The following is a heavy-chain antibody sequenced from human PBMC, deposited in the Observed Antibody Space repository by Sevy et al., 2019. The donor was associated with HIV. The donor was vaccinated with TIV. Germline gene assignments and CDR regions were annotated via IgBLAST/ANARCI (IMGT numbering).Heavy chain of an antibody. CDR3: ARGALRYCSSSSCYEGDYYYYGMDV. CDR1: GFTFSNYG. V-gene: IGHV3-33*01. D-gene: IGHD2-2*01. Sequence: GGSLRLSCTASGFTFSNYGIHWVRQAPGKGLEWVAVIRYDGSNKYYQDSVKGRFTISRDNSKNTLYLQINSLGVEDTAVFYCARGALRYCSSSSCYEGDYYYYGMDVWGQGTTVTVSS. CDR2: IRYDGSNK. J-gene: IGHJ6*02.